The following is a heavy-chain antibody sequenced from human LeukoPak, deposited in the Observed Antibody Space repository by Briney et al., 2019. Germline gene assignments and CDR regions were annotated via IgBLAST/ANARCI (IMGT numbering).Heavy chain of an antibody. D-gene: IGHD2-15*01. CDR3: ARVDIVVVVAALGWFDP. J-gene: IGHJ5*02. CDR2: IKQDGSEK. V-gene: IGHV3-7*03. CDR1: GFTFSSYW. Sequence: GGSLRLSCAASGFTFSSYWMSWVRQAPGKGLEWVANIKQDGSEKYYVVSVKGRFTISRDNAKNSLYLQMNSLRAEDTAVYYCARVDIVVVVAALGWFDPWGQGTLVTVSS.